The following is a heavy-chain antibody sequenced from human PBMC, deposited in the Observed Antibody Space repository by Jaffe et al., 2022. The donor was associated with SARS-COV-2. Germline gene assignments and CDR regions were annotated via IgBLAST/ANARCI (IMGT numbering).Heavy chain of an antibody. CDR2: IWYDGSNK. CDR3: ARAYGYSYGTPPTLDY. Sequence: QVQLVESGGGVVQPGRSLRLSCAASGFTFSSYGMHWVRQAPGKGLEWVAVIWYDGSNKYYADSVKGRFTISRDNSKNTLYLQMNSLRAEDTAVYYCARAYGYSYGTPPTLDYWGQGTLVTVSS. CDR1: GFTFSSYG. J-gene: IGHJ4*02. D-gene: IGHD5-18*01. V-gene: IGHV3-33*01.